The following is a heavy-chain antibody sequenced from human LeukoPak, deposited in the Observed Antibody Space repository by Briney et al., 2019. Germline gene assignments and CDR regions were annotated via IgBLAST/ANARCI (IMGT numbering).Heavy chain of an antibody. Sequence: GASVKVSCKASGGTFSSYAISWVRQAPGQGLEWMGGIIPIFGTANYAQKFQGRVTITADESTSTAYMELSSLRSEDTAVYYCARDILGPTPDTGPDAFDIWGQGTMVTVSS. CDR3: ARDILGPTPDTGPDAFDI. CDR2: IIPIFGTA. V-gene: IGHV1-69*13. D-gene: IGHD1-14*01. J-gene: IGHJ3*02. CDR1: GGTFSSYA.